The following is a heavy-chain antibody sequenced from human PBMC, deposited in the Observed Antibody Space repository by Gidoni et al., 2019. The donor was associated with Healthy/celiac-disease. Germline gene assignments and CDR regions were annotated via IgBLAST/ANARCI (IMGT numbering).Heavy chain of an antibody. D-gene: IGHD6-19*01. J-gene: IGHJ6*02. Sequence: EVQLVESGGGLVKPGGSLRPSCAASGFTFSSYSMNWVRQAPGKGLEWVSSISSSSSYIYYADSVKGRFTISRDNAKNSLYLQMNSLRAEDTAVYYCARGQGSSGYYGMDVWGQGTTVTVSS. CDR2: ISSSSSYI. CDR3: ARGQGSSGYYGMDV. V-gene: IGHV3-21*01. CDR1: GFTFSSYS.